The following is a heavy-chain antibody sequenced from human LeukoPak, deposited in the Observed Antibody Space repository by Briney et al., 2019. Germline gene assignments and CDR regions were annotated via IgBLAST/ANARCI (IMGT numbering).Heavy chain of an antibody. V-gene: IGHV4-59*01. CDR3: ARAQGQWIQLPAYYYMDV. CDR1: GGSISSYY. J-gene: IGHJ6*03. Sequence: PSETLSLTCTVSGGSISSYYWSWIRQPPGKGLEWIGHIYYSGSTNYNPSLKSRVTISVDTSKNQCSLKLSSVTAADTAVYHCARAQGQWIQLPAYYYMDVWGKGTTVTISS. CDR2: IYYSGST. D-gene: IGHD5-18*01.